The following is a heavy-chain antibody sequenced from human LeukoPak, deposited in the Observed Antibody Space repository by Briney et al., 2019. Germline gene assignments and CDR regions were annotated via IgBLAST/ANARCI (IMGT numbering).Heavy chain of an antibody. D-gene: IGHD6-19*01. CDR3: ARHYSSSGWAHNWFDP. CDR1: GGSISSSSYY. CDR2: IYYSGST. J-gene: IGHJ5*02. V-gene: IGHV4-39*01. Sequence: SETLSLTCTVSGGSISSSSYYWGWIRQPPGKGLEWIGSIYYSGSTYYNPSLKSRVTISVDTSKNQFSLKLSAVTAADTAVYYSARHYSSSGWAHNWFDPWGQGTLVTVSS.